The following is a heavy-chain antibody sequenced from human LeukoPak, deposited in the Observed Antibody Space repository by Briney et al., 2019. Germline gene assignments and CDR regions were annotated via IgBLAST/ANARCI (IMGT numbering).Heavy chain of an antibody. D-gene: IGHD3-3*01. CDR3: AKVLSSDYDFWSVHGPAFDI. J-gene: IGHJ3*02. CDR2: IYYSETT. CDR1: GDSINSYY. Sequence: SETLSLTCTVSGDSINSYYWNWIRQPPGKRLEWIGYIYYSETTNYNPSLKSRVTISVDTSKNHFSLRLSSVTAADTAVYYCAKVLSSDYDFWSVHGPAFDIWGQGTMVTVSS. V-gene: IGHV4-59*01.